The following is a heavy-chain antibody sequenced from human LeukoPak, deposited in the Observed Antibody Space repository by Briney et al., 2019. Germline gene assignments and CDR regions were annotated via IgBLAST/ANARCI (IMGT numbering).Heavy chain of an antibody. CDR3: ARVKYNDFWSGYSPPDY. CDR1: GFTFSTNA. CDR2: ISGNGGST. J-gene: IGHJ4*02. V-gene: IGHV3-64*02. Sequence: GGSLRLSCVASGFTFSTNAIHWVRQAPGQGLQYVSAISGNGGSTYYADSVKDRFTISRDNSKNTVYLQMGSLRAEDMAVYYCARVKYNDFWSGYSPPDYWGQGTLVTVSS. D-gene: IGHD3-3*01.